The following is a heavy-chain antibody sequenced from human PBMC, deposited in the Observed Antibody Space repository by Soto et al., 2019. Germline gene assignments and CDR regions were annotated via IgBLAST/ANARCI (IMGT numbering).Heavy chain of an antibody. V-gene: IGHV1-18*01. D-gene: IGHD3-22*01. J-gene: IGHJ3*02. CDR3: ARESLYYYDSSGYPDAFDI. CDR2: ISAYNGNT. CDR1: GYTFTSYH. Sequence: ASVKVSCKASGYTFTSYHITWVRQAPGQGLEWMGWISAYNGNTNYAQNFQGRVSMTTDSSTTTAYMELRNLRSDDTAVYYCARESLYYYDSSGYPDAFDIWGQGTMVTVSS.